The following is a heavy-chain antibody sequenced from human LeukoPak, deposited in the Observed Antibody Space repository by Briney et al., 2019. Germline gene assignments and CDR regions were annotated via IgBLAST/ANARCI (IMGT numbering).Heavy chain of an antibody. CDR2: IYYSGST. D-gene: IGHD2-21*01. CDR3: ARGSFVFPSVGGSN. J-gene: IGHJ4*02. CDR1: GGSISSSSYY. V-gene: IGHV4-39*07. Sequence: SETLSLTCTVSGGSISSSSYYWGWIRQPPGKGLEWIGSIYYSGSTYYNPSLKSRVTISVDTSKNQFSLKLSSVTAADTAVYYCARGSFVFPSVGGSNWGQGTLVTVSS.